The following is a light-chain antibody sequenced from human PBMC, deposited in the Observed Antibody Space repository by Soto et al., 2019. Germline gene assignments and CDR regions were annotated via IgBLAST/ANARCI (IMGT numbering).Light chain of an antibody. J-gene: IGKJ2*01. CDR3: QQYGSSYT. CDR1: QSVSSSY. V-gene: IGKV3-20*01. CDR2: GTS. Sequence: EIVLTQSPGTLSLSPGERATLSCRASQSVSSSYLAWYQQKPGQAPRLLIYGTSSRATGIPYRFSGSGSGTDFTLTIIRLEPEDFAVYYCQQYGSSYTFGQGPKLEIK.